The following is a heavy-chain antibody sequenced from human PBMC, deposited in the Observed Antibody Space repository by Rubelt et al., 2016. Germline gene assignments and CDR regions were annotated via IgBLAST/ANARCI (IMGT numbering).Heavy chain of an antibody. D-gene: IGHD3-10*01. CDR3: ARRARGGKQFDY. CDR1: GGSISSYY. V-gene: IGHV4-59*12. J-gene: IGHJ4*02. CDR2: INHSGST. Sequence: QVQLQESGPGLVKPSETLSLTCTVSGGSISSYYWSWIRQPPGKGLEWIGEINHSGSTNYNPSLKSRVTISVDTSKNQFSLKLSSVTAADTAVYYCARRARGGKQFDYWGQGTLVTVSS.